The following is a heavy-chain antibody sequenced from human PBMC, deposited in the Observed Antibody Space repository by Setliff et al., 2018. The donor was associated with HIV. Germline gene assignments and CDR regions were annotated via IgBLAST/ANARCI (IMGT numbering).Heavy chain of an antibody. V-gene: IGHV4-4*08. CDR1: GGSISSYY. Sequence: SETLSLTCTVSGGSISSYYWSWIRQPPGKALEWIGYIYTSGSTNYNPSLKSRVTISIDTSKKQFSLRLTSVTAADSAAYYCARESYGSGTYDYWGQGTLVTVSS. CDR2: IYTSGST. CDR3: ARESYGSGTYDY. J-gene: IGHJ4*02. D-gene: IGHD3-10*01.